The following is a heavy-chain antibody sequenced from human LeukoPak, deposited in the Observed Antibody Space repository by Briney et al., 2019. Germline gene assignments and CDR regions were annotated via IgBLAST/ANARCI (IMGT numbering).Heavy chain of an antibody. V-gene: IGHV1-69*13. CDR1: GGTFSSYV. CDR3: ARDLGDYYDSSGYYPDAFDI. CDR2: IIPTFGTA. D-gene: IGHD3-22*01. J-gene: IGHJ3*02. Sequence: SVKVSCKASGGTFSSYVISWVRQAPGQGLEWMGGIIPTFGTANYAQKFQGRVTITADESTSTAYMELSSLRSEDTAVYYCARDLGDYYDSSGYYPDAFDIWGQGTMVTVSS.